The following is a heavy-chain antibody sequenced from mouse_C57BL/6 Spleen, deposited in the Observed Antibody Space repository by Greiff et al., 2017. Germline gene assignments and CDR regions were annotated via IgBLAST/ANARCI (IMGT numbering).Heavy chain of an antibody. Sequence: EVMLVESGGGLVKPGGSLKLSCAASGFTFSDYGMHWVRQAPEKGLEWVAYISSGSSTIYYADTVKGRVTISRNNAKNTLFLQMTSLRSEDTAMYYCADYYGSSYPAWFATGAKGLWSLSLQ. D-gene: IGHD1-1*01. V-gene: IGHV5-17*01. J-gene: IGHJ3*01. CDR2: ISSGSSTI. CDR3: ADYYGSSYPAWFAT. CDR1: GFTFSDYG.